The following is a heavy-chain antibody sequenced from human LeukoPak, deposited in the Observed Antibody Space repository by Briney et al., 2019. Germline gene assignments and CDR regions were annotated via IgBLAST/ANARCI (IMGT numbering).Heavy chain of an antibody. CDR3: ARRRSGGSWVDY. J-gene: IGHJ4*02. CDR1: GGSISSYY. D-gene: IGHD2-15*01. Sequence: SETLSLTCTVSGGSISSYYWSWIRQPPGKGLEWIGYIYYSGSTNYNPSLKSRVTISVDTSKNQFFLKLSSVTAADTAVYYCARRRSGGSWVDYWGQGTLVTVSS. V-gene: IGHV4-59*08. CDR2: IYYSGST.